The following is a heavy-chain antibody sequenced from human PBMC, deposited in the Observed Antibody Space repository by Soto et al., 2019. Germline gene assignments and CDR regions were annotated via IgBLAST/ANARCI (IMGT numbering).Heavy chain of an antibody. Sequence: GSLRLSCAASGFTFSSYSMNWVRQAPGKGLEWVSSISSSSSYIYYADSVKGRFTISRDNAKNSLYLQMNSLRAEDTAVYYCARPTFSSSWSSDSMDVWGQGTTVTVSS. CDR2: ISSSSSYI. V-gene: IGHV3-21*01. CDR3: ARPTFSSSWSSDSMDV. J-gene: IGHJ6*02. CDR1: GFTFSSYS. D-gene: IGHD6-13*01.